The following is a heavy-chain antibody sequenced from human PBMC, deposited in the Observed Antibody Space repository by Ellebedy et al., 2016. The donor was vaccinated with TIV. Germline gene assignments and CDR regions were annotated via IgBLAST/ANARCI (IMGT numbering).Heavy chain of an antibody. D-gene: IGHD3-16*02. V-gene: IGHV1-3*01. J-gene: IGHJ6*02. CDR2: INAGNGNT. CDR1: GYTFTSYA. CDR3: ARGPFMITFGGVIMDV. Sequence: AASVKVSCKASGYTFTSYAMHWVRQAPGQRLEWMGWINAGNGNTKYSQKFQGRVTITRDTFASTAYMELSSLRSEDTAVYYCARGPFMITFGGVIMDVWGQGTTVTVSS.